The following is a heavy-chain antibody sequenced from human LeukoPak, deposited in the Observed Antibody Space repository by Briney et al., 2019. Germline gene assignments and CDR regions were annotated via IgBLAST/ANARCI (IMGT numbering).Heavy chain of an antibody. V-gene: IGHV3-21*01. CDR3: ARDRAPVVVVPAAIKERGMDV. J-gene: IGHJ6*02. CDR1: GFTFSSYS. Sequence: GGSLRLSCAASGFTFSSYSMNWVRQAPGKGLEWVSSISSSSSYIYYADSVKGRFTISRDNAKNSLYLQMNSLRAGDTAVYYCARDRAPVVVVPAAIKERGMDVWGQGTTVTVSS. CDR2: ISSSSSYI. D-gene: IGHD2-2*02.